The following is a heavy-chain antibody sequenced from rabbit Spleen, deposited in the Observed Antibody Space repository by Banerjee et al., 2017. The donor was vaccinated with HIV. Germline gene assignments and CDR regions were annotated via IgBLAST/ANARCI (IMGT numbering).Heavy chain of an antibody. CDR1: EFSFSSGYD. CDR3: ARDAGTGDYIDVYFNL. J-gene: IGHJ4*01. CDR2: IGTGTGSA. Sequence: QSLEESGGGLVQPEGSLTLTCTASEFSFSSGYDMCWVRQAPGKGLEWIGCIGTGTGSAYYANWAKGRFTISVTSSTTVDLKMTSLTVADTATYFCARDAGTGDYIDVYFNLWGPGTLVTVS. V-gene: IGHV1S40*01. D-gene: IGHD8-1*01.